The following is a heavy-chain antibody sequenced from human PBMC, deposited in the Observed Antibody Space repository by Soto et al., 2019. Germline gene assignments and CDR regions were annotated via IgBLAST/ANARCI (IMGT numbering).Heavy chain of an antibody. CDR3: AREWSGFDP. Sequence: ASVKVSCKASGGTFSSDSISWVRQAPGEGLEWMGIINPSGGSTSYAQKFQGRVTMTRDTSTSTVYMELSSLRSEDTAVYYCAREWSGFDPWGQGTLVTVSS. CDR1: GGTFSSDS. V-gene: IGHV1-46*01. J-gene: IGHJ5*02. D-gene: IGHD2-15*01. CDR2: INPSGGST.